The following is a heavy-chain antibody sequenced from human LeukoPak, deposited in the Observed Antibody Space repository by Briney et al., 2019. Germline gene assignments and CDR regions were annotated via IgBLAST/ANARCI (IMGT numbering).Heavy chain of an antibody. J-gene: IGHJ6*02. CDR1: GYTFTSYG. CDR3: ARGRYSSSINSMDV. V-gene: IGHV1-18*04. D-gene: IGHD6-6*01. Sequence: GASVKVSCKASGYTFTSYGISWVRQAPGQGLEWVAWISAYNSNKNSAEKFQGRVTMTIDTSTSTAYMELRSLKSDDTAVYYCARGRYSSSINSMDVWGQGTTVTVSS. CDR2: ISAYNSNK.